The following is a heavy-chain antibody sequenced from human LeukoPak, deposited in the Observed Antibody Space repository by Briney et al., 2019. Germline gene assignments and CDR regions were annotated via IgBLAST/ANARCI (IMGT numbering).Heavy chain of an antibody. CDR2: ISGSGGST. D-gene: IGHD6-19*01. CDR1: GFTFSSYA. Sequence: PGGSLRLSCAASGFTFSSYAMSWVRQAPGKGLEWVSAISGSGGSTYYADSVKGRFTTPRDNSKNTLYLQMNSLIAEDTAVYYCAKAPDNLNGWYYGDYWGQGTLVTVSS. CDR3: AKAPDNLNGWYYGDY. V-gene: IGHV3-23*01. J-gene: IGHJ4*02.